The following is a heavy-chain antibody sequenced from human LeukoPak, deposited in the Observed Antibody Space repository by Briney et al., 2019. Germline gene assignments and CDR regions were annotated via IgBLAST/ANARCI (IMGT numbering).Heavy chain of an antibody. CDR1: GGTFSSYA. D-gene: IGHD6-13*01. J-gene: IGHJ6*02. Sequence: SVKVSCKASGGTFSSYAISWVRQAPGQGLEWMGRIIPILGMANYAQKFQGRVTITADKSTSTAYMELSSLRSEDTAVYYCAREKGAAAGIPLYYYYYGMDVWGQGTTVTVSS. CDR3: AREKGAAAGIPLYYYYYGMDV. CDR2: IIPILGMA. V-gene: IGHV1-69*04.